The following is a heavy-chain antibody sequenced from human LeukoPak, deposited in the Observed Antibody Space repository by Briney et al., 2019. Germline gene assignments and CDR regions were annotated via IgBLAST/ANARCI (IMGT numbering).Heavy chain of an antibody. J-gene: IGHJ5*02. CDR1: GITFSGSA. CDR2: IRRNRDNYAT. Sequence: QSGGSLRLSCEASGITFSGSAMHWVRQASGKGLEWVGRIRRNRDNYATAYAASVKGRFTISRDDLKNTAYLQMSSLKTEDTAVYYCTRRFGVSSWWFDPWGQGTLVTVSS. CDR3: TRRFGVSSWWFDP. V-gene: IGHV3-73*01. D-gene: IGHD4-23*01.